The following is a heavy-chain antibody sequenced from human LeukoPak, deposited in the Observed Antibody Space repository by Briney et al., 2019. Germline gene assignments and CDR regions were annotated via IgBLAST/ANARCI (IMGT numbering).Heavy chain of an antibody. CDR1: GFTFSSYA. V-gene: IGHV3-69-1*02. CDR3: ARGNYGDYSVDY. Sequence: GGSLRLSCAASGFTFSSYAMSWVRQAPGKGLEWVSAVKGRFTISRDNAKNSLYLQMNSLRAEDTAAYYCARGNYGDYSVDYWGQGTLVTVSS. D-gene: IGHD4-17*01. J-gene: IGHJ4*02. CDR2: V.